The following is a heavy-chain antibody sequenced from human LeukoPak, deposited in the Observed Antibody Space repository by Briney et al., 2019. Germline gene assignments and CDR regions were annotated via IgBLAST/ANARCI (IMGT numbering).Heavy chain of an antibody. D-gene: IGHD6-13*01. CDR3: ARVRASIAAAGQPFDY. CDR1: GYTFTGYY. V-gene: IGHV1-2*02. Sequence: ASVKVSCKASGYTFTGYYMHWVRQAPGQGLEWMGWINPNSGGTNYAQKFQGRVTMTRDTSISTAYMELSRLRSDDTAVYYCARVRASIAAAGQPFDYWGQGTLVTVSS. J-gene: IGHJ4*02. CDR2: INPNSGGT.